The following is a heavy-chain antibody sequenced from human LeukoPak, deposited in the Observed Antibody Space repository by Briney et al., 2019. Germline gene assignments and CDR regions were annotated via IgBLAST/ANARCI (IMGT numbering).Heavy chain of an antibody. CDR3: ATYTHWLAGDV. V-gene: IGHV3-7*01. D-gene: IGHD3-16*01. J-gene: IGHJ6*02. Sequence: GGSLRLSCAASGFTFSDSWMNWVRQAPGKGLEWVANMNQDGSAKGYVDSVKGRLTISRDNARNSLYLQMSSLSPEDTAVYYCATYTHWLAGDVWGQETTVTVSS. CDR1: GFTFSDSW. CDR2: MNQDGSAK.